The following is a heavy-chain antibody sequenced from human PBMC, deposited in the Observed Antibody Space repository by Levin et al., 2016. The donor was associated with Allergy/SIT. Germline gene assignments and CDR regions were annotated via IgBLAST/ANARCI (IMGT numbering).Heavy chain of an antibody. CDR2: IIPILGIA. CDR3: ARGTSIFGVVTDYYYYGMDV. V-gene: IGHV1-69*02. J-gene: IGHJ6*02. Sequence: SVKVSCKASGGTFSSYTISWVRQAPGQGLEWMGRIIPILGIANYAQKFQGRVTITADKSTSTAYMELSSLRSEDTAVYYCARGTSIFGVVTDYYYYGMDVWGQGTTVTVSS. D-gene: IGHD3-3*01. CDR1: GGTFSSYT.